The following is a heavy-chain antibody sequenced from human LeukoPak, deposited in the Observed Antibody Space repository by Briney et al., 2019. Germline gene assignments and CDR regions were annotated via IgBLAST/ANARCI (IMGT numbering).Heavy chain of an antibody. J-gene: IGHJ4*02. Sequence: GGSLRLSCAASGFSFSSYWMTWVRQAPGKGLEWVANIKQDGSQKYYVDSVKSRFTISRDNAKNSLYLQMNSLRAEDTAAYYCVSTGSQLDYWGQGTLVTVSS. CDR2: IKQDGSQK. V-gene: IGHV3-7*01. CDR3: VSTGSQLDY. D-gene: IGHD2-2*01. CDR1: GFSFSSYW.